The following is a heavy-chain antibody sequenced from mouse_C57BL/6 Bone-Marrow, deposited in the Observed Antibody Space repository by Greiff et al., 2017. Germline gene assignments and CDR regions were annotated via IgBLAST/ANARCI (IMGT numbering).Heavy chain of an antibody. CDR2: IYPRSGNT. J-gene: IGHJ1*03. CDR1: GYTFTSYG. V-gene: IGHV1-81*01. Sequence: VQLQQSGAELARPGASVKLSCKASGYTFTSYGISWVKQRTGQGLEWIGEIYPRSGNTYYNEKFKGKATLTADKSSSTAYMELRSLTSEDSAVYFCARKRGGYFDVWGTGTTVTVSS. CDR3: ARKRGGYFDV.